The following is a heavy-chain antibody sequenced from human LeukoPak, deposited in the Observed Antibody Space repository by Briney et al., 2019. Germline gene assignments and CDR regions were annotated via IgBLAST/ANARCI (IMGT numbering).Heavy chain of an antibody. J-gene: IGHJ4*02. D-gene: IGHD3-16*01. CDR3: ATFRWGVGFEY. V-gene: IGHV4-34*01. CDR1: GGSFSGSFSDYY. Sequence: SETLSLTCAVYGGSFSGSFSDYYWTCIRQTPGKGLEWIGEIHHSGSTNYNPSLKSRGTISVDTSKNQFSLKLNSLTAADTAVYYCATFRWGVGFEYWGQGTLATVSS. CDR2: IHHSGST.